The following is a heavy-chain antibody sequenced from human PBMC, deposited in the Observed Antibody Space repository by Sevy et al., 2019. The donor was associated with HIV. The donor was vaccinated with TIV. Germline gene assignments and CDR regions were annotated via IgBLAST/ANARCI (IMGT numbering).Heavy chain of an antibody. CDR1: GYTFTSYG. CDR2: ISAYKGNT. Sequence: ASVKVSCKASGYTFTSYGISWVRQAPGQGLEWMGWISAYKGNTNYAQKLQGRVTMTTDTSTSTAYMEVRSLRSDDTAVYYCARDGYCSGGSCYPNYYYGMDVWGQGTTVTVSS. V-gene: IGHV1-18*01. J-gene: IGHJ6*02. CDR3: ARDGYCSGGSCYPNYYYGMDV. D-gene: IGHD2-15*01.